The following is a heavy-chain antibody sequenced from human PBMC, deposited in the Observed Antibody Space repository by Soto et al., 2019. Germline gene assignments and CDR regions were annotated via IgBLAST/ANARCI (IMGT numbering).Heavy chain of an antibody. D-gene: IGHD3-22*01. V-gene: IGHV1-46*01. CDR3: AREGYYDTSGYRAFDI. J-gene: IGHJ3*02. Sequence: GASVEVSCKASGYTFTSYYMHWVRQAPGQGLEWMGIINPSGGGTSYAQKFQGRVTMTRDTSTSTVYLELSSLRSEDTAVYYCAREGYYDTSGYRAFDIRGQGTMVTVSS. CDR1: GYTFTSYY. CDR2: INPSGGGT.